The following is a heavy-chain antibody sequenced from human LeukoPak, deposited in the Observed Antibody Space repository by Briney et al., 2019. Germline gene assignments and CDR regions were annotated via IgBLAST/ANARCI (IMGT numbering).Heavy chain of an antibody. J-gene: IGHJ4*03. D-gene: IGHD5-24*01. CDR2: INHRGDT. Sequence: PSETLSLTCAVYGGSFSRYYWSWIRQSPGKGLEWIAEINHRGDTNYNPSVKSRVTISVDTSKNQFSLKVRSLSAADTAVYYCARGATISETGYFDFWGQGTLVTVSS. V-gene: IGHV4-34*01. CDR3: ARGATISETGYFDF. CDR1: GGSFSRYY.